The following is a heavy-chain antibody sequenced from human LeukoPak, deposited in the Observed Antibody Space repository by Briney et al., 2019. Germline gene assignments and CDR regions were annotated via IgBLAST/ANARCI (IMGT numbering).Heavy chain of an antibody. Sequence: RASVKVSCKASGYTFTGYYMHWVRQAPGQGLEWMGWINPNTGDTSYAQKFQGRVTMTRDTSISTAYMELNGLRSDDTAVYHCARGEYSYGNDYWGQGTLVTVSS. CDR3: ARGEYSYGNDY. V-gene: IGHV1-2*02. D-gene: IGHD5-18*01. CDR2: INPNTGDT. J-gene: IGHJ4*02. CDR1: GYTFTGYY.